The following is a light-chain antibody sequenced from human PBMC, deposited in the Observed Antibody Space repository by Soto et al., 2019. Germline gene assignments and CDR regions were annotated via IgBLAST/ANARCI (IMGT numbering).Light chain of an antibody. V-gene: IGLV1-51*01. Sequence: QSALTQPPSASGSPGQSVTISCTGSSSNIGNNYVSWYQQLPGTAPKLLIYDNNKRPSGIPDRFSGSKSGTSATLGITGLQTGDEADYYCGTWDSSLSAVVFGGGTQLTVL. J-gene: IGLJ2*01. CDR1: SSNIGNNY. CDR2: DNN. CDR3: GTWDSSLSAVV.